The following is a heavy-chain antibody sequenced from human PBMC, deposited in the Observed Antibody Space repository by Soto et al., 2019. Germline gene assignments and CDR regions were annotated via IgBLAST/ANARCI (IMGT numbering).Heavy chain of an antibody. J-gene: IGHJ4*02. CDR1: GDSVSSNIAA. CDR2: AKYRSKWYT. D-gene: IGHD6-13*01. V-gene: IGHV6-1*01. CDR3: AREGSSTLTYYFHX. Sequence: SQTLSLTCSISGDSVSSNIAAWNWVRQSPSIGLECLGRAKYRSKWYTYYATSLKSRISINPDTSKNQVSLQLNSVTPEDTAVYYCAREGSSTLTYYFHXWGQAILLTVAX.